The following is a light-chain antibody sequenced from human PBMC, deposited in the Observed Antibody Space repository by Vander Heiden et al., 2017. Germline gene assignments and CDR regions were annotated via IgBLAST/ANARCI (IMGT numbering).Light chain of an antibody. CDR3: CSYAGSPWV. CDR2: EVS. Sequence: QSALTQPASVSRSPGQSITISCTGTSSDVGSYNLVSWYQQHPGKAPKLMIYEVSKRPSGVSNRFSGSKSGNTASLTISGLQAEDEADYYCCSYAGSPWVFGGGTKLTVL. V-gene: IGLV2-23*02. J-gene: IGLJ3*02. CDR1: SSDVGSYNL.